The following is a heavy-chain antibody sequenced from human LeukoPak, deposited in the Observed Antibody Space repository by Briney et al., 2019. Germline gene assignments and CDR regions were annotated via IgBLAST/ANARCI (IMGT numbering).Heavy chain of an antibody. J-gene: IGHJ4*02. CDR1: GYTFTSYY. D-gene: IGHD5-12*01. Sequence: ASVTVSFTASGYTFTSYYMHWVRQAPGQGLEWMGILNPSGGSTSYAQKFQGRVTMTRDTSTSTVYMELSSLRSEDTAVYYCARGARALCDYWGQGTLVTVSS. V-gene: IGHV1-46*01. CDR3: ARGARALCDY. CDR2: LNPSGGST.